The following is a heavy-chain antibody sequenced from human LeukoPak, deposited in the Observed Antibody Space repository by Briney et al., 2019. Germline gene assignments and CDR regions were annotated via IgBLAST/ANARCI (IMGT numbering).Heavy chain of an antibody. CDR3: AKDLGSVVTPPSLDY. CDR1: GFTFSSYA. Sequence: GGSLRLSCAASGFTFSSYAMSWVRQAPGKGLEWVSAVSGSGGSAYYADSVKGRFTISRDNSKNTLFLQMNSLRAEDTAVYYCAKDLGSVVTPPSLDYWGQGTLVTVSS. CDR2: VSGSGGSA. D-gene: IGHD4-23*01. V-gene: IGHV3-23*01. J-gene: IGHJ4*02.